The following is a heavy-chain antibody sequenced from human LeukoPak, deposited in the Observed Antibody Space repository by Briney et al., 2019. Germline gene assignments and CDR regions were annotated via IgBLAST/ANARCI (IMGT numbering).Heavy chain of an antibody. CDR1: GFTFSSYA. CDR3: ARRGTSRSSYYFDY. CDR2: ISGSGGST. V-gene: IGHV3-23*01. J-gene: IGHJ4*02. Sequence: SGGSLRLSCAASGFTFSSYAMSWVRQAPGKGLEWVSAISGSGGSTYYADSVKGRFTISRDNSKNTLYLQMNSLRAEDTAVYYCARRGTSRSSYYFDYWGQGTLVTVSS.